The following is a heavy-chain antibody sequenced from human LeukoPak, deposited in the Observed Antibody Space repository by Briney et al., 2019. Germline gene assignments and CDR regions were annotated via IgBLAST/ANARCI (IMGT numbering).Heavy chain of an antibody. Sequence: PSETLSLTCTVSGGSISSDYWSWIRQPPGKGLEWIGYIYYRGSTNYNPSLKSRVTISVDTSKNQYSLKLSSVTAADTAVYYCARLSGYSSGHYYSDYWGQGTLVTVSS. CDR3: ARLSGYSSGHYYSDY. V-gene: IGHV4-59*01. CDR1: GGSISSDY. CDR2: IYYRGST. J-gene: IGHJ4*02. D-gene: IGHD3-22*01.